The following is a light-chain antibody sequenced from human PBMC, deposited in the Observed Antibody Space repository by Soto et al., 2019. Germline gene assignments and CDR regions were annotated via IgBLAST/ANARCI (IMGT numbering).Light chain of an antibody. CDR2: DAS. V-gene: IGKV3-15*01. J-gene: IGKJ4*01. CDR3: QQYGNWPPLT. CDR1: QSISNK. Sequence: EIVMTQSPATLSLSPGEGATLSCRASQSISNKLAWYQQKPGQAPRLLMYDASTRATDIPARFSGSGSGAEFTLTITSLQSEDFAVYYCQQYGNWPPLTFDGGTKVDIK.